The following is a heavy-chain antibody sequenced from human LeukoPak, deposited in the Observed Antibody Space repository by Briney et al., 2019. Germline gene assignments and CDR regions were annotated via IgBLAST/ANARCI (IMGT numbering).Heavy chain of an antibody. CDR2: ISGSGGST. V-gene: IGHV3-23*01. Sequence: PGGSLRPSCAAAGFTFSSYAMSWVRQAPGKVLGWVSAISGSGGSTYYAGSVKGWFTIYRDNSKNTLYLKMNSLRAEDTAVYYCATLPGSTPPMALSAPDAFDIWGQGTMVTVSS. CDR3: ATLPGSTPPMALSAPDAFDI. D-gene: IGHD2-2*01. J-gene: IGHJ3*02. CDR1: GFTFSSYA.